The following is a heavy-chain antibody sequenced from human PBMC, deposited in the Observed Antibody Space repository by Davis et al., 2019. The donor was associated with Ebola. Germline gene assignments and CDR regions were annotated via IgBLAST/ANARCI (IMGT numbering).Heavy chain of an antibody. J-gene: IGHJ4*02. CDR1: GGTFSSYV. V-gene: IGHV1-69*13. CDR3: AREVGETKLDQ. Sequence: SVKVSCKASGGTFSSYVISWVRQAPGQGLEWMGGIIPIFGTTNYAQKFQGRVTLTADESTSTAYMELTHLRSDDTAVYYCAREVGETKLDQWGQGTLVTVSS. D-gene: IGHD1-26*01. CDR2: IIPIFGTT.